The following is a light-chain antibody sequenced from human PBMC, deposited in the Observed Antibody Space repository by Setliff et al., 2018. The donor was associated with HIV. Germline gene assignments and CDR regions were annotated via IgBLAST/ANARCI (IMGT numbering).Light chain of an antibody. CDR1: SSDTNDYNF. Sequence: QSALTQPASVSGAPGQSITISCTATSSDTNDYNFVSWYQQHPGKAPKLMIYEVSKRPSGVSNRFSGSKSGNTASLTISGLRAEDEADHYCSSYAITNTLPFGTGTKVTVL. CDR3: SSYAITNTLP. J-gene: IGLJ1*01. V-gene: IGLV2-14*01. CDR2: EVS.